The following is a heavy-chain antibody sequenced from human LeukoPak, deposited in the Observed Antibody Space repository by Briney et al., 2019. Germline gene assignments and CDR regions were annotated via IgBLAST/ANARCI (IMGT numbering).Heavy chain of an antibody. J-gene: IGHJ4*02. CDR2: IYSGGST. V-gene: IGHV3-53*01. Sequence: GGSLRLSCTVSGFTVSSDSMSWVRQAPGKGLEWVSFIYSGGSTHYSDSVKGRFTISRDNSKNTLYLQMNSLRAEDTAVYYCARRAGAYSHPYEYWGQGTLVTVSS. CDR1: GFTVSSDS. D-gene: IGHD4/OR15-4a*01. CDR3: ARRAGAYSHPYEY.